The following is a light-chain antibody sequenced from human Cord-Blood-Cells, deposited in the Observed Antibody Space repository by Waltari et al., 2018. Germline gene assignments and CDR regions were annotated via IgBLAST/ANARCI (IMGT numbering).Light chain of an antibody. CDR1: TEAVTSGHY. J-gene: IGLJ3*02. CDR2: DTS. Sequence: QAVVTQEPSLTVSPGGTVTLTCCSSTEAVTSGHYPYWYQQTPGQAPKTLIYDTSNKHSWTPARFSGSLLGGKAALALSGAQPEDEAEYYCLLSYSGARGVFGGGTKLTVL. CDR3: LLSYSGARGV. V-gene: IGLV7-46*01.